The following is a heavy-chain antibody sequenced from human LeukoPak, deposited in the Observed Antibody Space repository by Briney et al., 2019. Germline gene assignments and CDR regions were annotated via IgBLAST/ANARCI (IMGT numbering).Heavy chain of an antibody. CDR1: GYTFTGYY. D-gene: IGHD6-13*01. J-gene: IGHJ4*02. V-gene: IGHV1-2*02. Sequence: AASVKVSCKASGYTFTGYYIHWVRQAPGQGLEWMGWINPNNGGTKYGKKFQGRVTMTSDTSISTAYMELSRLRYDDTAMYYCARDRGSSWFADYWGQGTLVTVSS. CDR2: INPNNGGT. CDR3: ARDRGSSWFADY.